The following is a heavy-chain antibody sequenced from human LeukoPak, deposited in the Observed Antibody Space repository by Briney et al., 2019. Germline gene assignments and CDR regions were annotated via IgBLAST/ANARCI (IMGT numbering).Heavy chain of an antibody. CDR1: GFTFSNAW. V-gene: IGHV3-15*01. CDR2: IKSKTEGATA. J-gene: IGHJ4*02. CDR3: SAAIYSDSRS. D-gene: IGHD4-11*01. Sequence: PGGSLRLSCAASGFTFSNAWMSWVRQAPGKGLEWLGRIKSKTEGATADYAAAVRDRFTISRDDSKNTLYLQMNSLKTEDTAVYCCSAAIYSDSRSWGQGTLVTVSS.